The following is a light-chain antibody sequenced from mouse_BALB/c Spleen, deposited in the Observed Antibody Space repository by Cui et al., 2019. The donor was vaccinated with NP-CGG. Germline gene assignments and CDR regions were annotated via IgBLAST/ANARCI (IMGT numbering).Light chain of an antibody. CDR1: TGAVTTSKY. CDR2: GTN. Sequence: QAVLSYESALTTSPGETVTFTCRSSTGAVTTSKYANWFQEKPDHLFTGLIGGTNNRAPGVPARFSGSLIGDKAALTSTGAQTEDEAIYFCALWYSNHWVFGGGTKLTVL. V-gene: IGLV1*01. J-gene: IGLJ1*01. CDR3: ALWYSNHWV.